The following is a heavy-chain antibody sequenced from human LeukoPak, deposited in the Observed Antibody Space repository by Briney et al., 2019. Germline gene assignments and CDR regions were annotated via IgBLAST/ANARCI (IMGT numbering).Heavy chain of an antibody. CDR3: AGEYDDISH. D-gene: IGHD3-9*01. CDR2: ISAYNGNT. Sequence: ASVKVSCKASGYTFSSYGISWVRQAPGQGLEWMGWISAYNGNTNYAQKLQGRVTMTTDTSTSTAYMELTSLRSEDTAVYYCAGEYDDISHWGQGTLVTVSS. V-gene: IGHV1-18*01. CDR1: GYTFSSYG. J-gene: IGHJ4*02.